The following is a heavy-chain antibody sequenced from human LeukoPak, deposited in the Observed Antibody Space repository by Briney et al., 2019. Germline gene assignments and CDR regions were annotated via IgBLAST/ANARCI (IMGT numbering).Heavy chain of an antibody. Sequence: SETLSLTCTVSGGSISSYYWSWIRQPPGKGLEWIGYIYYSGSTNYNPSLKSRVTISVDTSKNQFSLKLTSVTAADTAWYYCARLGIGVVPSAMLGDYYFDYWGQGTLVTVSS. CDR2: IYYSGST. J-gene: IGHJ4*02. CDR1: GGSISSYY. V-gene: IGHV4-59*08. D-gene: IGHD2-2*01. CDR3: ARLGIGVVPSAMLGDYYFDY.